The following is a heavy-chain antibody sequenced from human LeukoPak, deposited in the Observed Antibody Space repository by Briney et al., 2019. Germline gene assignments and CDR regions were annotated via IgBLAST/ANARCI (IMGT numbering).Heavy chain of an antibody. Sequence: SVKVSCKASGGTFSSYAISWVRQAPGQGLEWMGGIIPIFGTANYAQKFQGRVTITADESTSTAYMELSSLRSEDTAVYYCARDHRSSTSLFDYWGRGTLVTVSS. J-gene: IGHJ4*02. CDR3: ARDHRSSTSLFDY. CDR2: IIPIFGTA. CDR1: GGTFSSYA. V-gene: IGHV1-69*13. D-gene: IGHD2-2*01.